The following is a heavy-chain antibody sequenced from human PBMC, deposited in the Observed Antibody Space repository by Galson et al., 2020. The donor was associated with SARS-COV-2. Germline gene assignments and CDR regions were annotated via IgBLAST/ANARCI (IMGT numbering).Heavy chain of an antibody. CDR3: ARSFYCGGDCYSKFDY. V-gene: IGHV1-18*01. CDR2: ISAYSGNT. D-gene: IGHD2-21*01. J-gene: IGHJ4*02. Sequence: ASVKVSCKASGYTFNIYGITWVRQAPGQGLEWMGWISAYSGNTYYAEKFQGRVTMITDTSTSTAYMELRSLTPDDTAVYYCARSFYCGGDCYSKFDYWGQGTLVTVSP. CDR1: GYTFNIYG.